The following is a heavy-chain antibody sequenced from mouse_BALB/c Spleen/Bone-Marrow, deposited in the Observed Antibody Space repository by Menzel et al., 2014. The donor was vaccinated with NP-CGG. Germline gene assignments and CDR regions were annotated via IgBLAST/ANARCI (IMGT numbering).Heavy chain of an antibody. J-gene: IGHJ4*01. CDR1: GDSITSGY. Sequence: EVQLQQSGPSLVKPSQTLSHPCSVTGDSITSGYWNWIRKFPGNKLEYMGYISYSGSTYYNPSLKSRISITRDTSKNQYYLQLNSVTTEDTATYYCARWGYYYGSSERAMDYWGQGTSVTVSS. CDR2: ISYSGST. D-gene: IGHD1-1*01. V-gene: IGHV3-8*02. CDR3: ARWGYYYGSSERAMDY.